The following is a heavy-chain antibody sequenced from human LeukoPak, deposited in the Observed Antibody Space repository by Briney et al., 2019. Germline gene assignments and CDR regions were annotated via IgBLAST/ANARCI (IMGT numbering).Heavy chain of an antibody. Sequence: PGGSLRLSCVASGFTFSNYDMHWVRQAPGKGLEWVAIITATGDTAYYADSVKGRFTISRDNSRNTVYMQMDSLRAEDTAIYYCAGDRNSDWYSPLDYWGQGSQVTVSP. J-gene: IGHJ4*02. V-gene: IGHV3-23*01. CDR2: ITATGDTA. CDR3: AGDRNSDWYSPLDY. D-gene: IGHD6-19*01. CDR1: GFTFSNYD.